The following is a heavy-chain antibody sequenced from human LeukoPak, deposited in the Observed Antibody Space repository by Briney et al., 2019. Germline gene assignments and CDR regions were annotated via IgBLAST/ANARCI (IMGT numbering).Heavy chain of an antibody. CDR3: ARLTTVVTPDYYYYYYMDV. CDR2: IIPIFGTA. CDR1: GYTFTSYG. J-gene: IGHJ6*03. V-gene: IGHV1-69*05. D-gene: IGHD4-23*01. Sequence: GASVKVSCKASGYTFTSYGISWVRQAPGQGLEWMGGIIPIFGTANYAQKFQGRVTITTDESTSTAYMELSSLRSEDTAVYYCARLTTVVTPDYYYYYYMDVWGKGTTVTVSS.